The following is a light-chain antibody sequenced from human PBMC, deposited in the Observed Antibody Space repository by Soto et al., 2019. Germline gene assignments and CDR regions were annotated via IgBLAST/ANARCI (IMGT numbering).Light chain of an antibody. V-gene: IGKV1-39*01. CDR3: QQSYSTPPYT. J-gene: IGKJ2*01. Sequence: DIRMTQSPSSLSASVGDRVTITCRASQGITRSLNWYQQRPGKAPKLLIYAADSLQSGVPSRFSGSGSGTDFTLTISSLQPEDFATYYCQQSYSTPPYTFGQGTKVDIK. CDR1: QGITRS. CDR2: AAD.